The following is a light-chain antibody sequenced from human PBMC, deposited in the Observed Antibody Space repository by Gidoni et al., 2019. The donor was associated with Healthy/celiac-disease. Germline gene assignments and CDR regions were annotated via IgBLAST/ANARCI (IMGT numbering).Light chain of an antibody. Sequence: AIQMTQSPASLSASVGDRVTITCRASQGIRNDLGWYQQQPGKAPKLLIYAAASFQSGVPSRFSGSGSGTDFTLPICSLQPDDFATYYCLQASNYPWTFGQGTKVEIK. J-gene: IGKJ1*01. CDR1: QGIRND. V-gene: IGKV1-6*01. CDR2: AAA. CDR3: LQASNYPWT.